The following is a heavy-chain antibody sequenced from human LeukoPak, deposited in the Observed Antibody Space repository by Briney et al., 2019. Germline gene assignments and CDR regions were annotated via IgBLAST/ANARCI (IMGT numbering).Heavy chain of an antibody. J-gene: IGHJ3*02. D-gene: IGHD6-19*01. V-gene: IGHV4-59*08. CDR3: AKLGHSDGWYLGAFDI. CDR1: GGSITGHY. Sequence: SETLSLTCAVSGGSITGHYWNWIRQTPGMRLEWIGYTSYSRTTIYNSYFKGRATMSIDTSKNQLYLNLTSVTATDTAVYYCAKLGHSDGWYLGAFDIWGPRTSVIVSS. CDR2: TSYSRTT.